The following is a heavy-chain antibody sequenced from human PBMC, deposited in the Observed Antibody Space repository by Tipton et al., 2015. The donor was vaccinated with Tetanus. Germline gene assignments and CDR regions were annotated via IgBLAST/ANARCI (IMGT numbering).Heavy chain of an antibody. J-gene: IGHJ5*02. D-gene: IGHD3-22*01. V-gene: IGHV4-39*01. CDR2: IYYSGST. CDR3: ARGHYYDSSGPHGWFDP. CDR1: GGSISSSSYY. Sequence: TLSLTCTVSGGSISSSSYYWGWIRQPPGKGLEWIGSIYYSGSTYYNPSLKSRVTISVDTSKNQFSLKLSSVTAADTAVYYCARGHYYDSSGPHGWFDPWGQGTLVTVSS.